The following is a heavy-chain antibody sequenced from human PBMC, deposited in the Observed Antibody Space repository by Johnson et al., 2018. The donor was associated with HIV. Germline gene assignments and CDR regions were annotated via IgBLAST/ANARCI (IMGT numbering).Heavy chain of an antibody. D-gene: IGHD2-8*01. Sequence: QVQLVESGGGVVQPGRSLRLSCAPSGFTFTTYIMHWVRQAPGKGLEWVALISYDGSDKYYADSVKGRFTISRDNSKNTLYLQMNSLRAEDTAIYYCARGAFLKVYVSDDAFDIWGQGTMVTVSS. V-gene: IGHV3-30*04. CDR3: ARGAFLKVYVSDDAFDI. J-gene: IGHJ3*02. CDR2: ISYDGSDK. CDR1: GFTFTTYI.